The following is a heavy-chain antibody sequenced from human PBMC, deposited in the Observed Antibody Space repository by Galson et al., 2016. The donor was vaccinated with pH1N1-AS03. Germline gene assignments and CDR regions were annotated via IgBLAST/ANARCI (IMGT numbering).Heavy chain of an antibody. V-gene: IGHV3-23*01. CDR2: SGSGGST. J-gene: IGHJ2*01. Sequence: SLRLSCAASGFTFSSYAMSWVRQAPGKGLEWVSTSGSGGSTYYADSVKGRFTISRDNSKNTLYVQMNSLRAEDTAVYYCAKLRGQLSSNWYFDLWGRGTLVTVSS. CDR3: AKLRGQLSSNWYFDL. CDR1: GFTFSSYA. D-gene: IGHD6-13*01.